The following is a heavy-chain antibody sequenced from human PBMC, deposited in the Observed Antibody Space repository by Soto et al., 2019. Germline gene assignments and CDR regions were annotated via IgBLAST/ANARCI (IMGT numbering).Heavy chain of an antibody. CDR2: IYYSGST. V-gene: IGHV4-59*01. D-gene: IGHD6-19*01. J-gene: IGHJ2*01. CDR1: GGSISSYY. Sequence: QVQLQESGPGLVKPSETLSLTCTVSGGSISSYYWSWIRQPPGKGLEWIGYIYYSGSTNYNPSLKSRVTKSVDTSKNQFSLKLSSVTAVDTAVYYCARPHSSGWYDRYFDLWGRGTLVTVSS. CDR3: ARPHSSGWYDRYFDL.